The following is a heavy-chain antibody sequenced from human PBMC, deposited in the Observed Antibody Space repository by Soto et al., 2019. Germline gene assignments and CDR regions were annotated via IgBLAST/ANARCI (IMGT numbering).Heavy chain of an antibody. CDR1: GYTFTGYY. Sequence: SVNVSCKASGYTFTGYYMHWVRQAPGQGLEWMGWINPNSGGTNYAQKFQGWVTMTRDTSISTAYMELSRLRSDDTAVYYCARGMVYPTAGNYYYSVMDVWGQGTTVTVSS. D-gene: IGHD2-8*01. CDR3: ARGMVYPTAGNYYYSVMDV. CDR2: INPNSGGT. V-gene: IGHV1-2*04. J-gene: IGHJ6*02.